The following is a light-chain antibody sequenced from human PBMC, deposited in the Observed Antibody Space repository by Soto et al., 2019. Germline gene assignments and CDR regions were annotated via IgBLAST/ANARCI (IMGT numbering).Light chain of an antibody. CDR3: QHYENLPFT. V-gene: IGKV1-33*01. CDR2: DAS. Sequence: DIQMTHSPPSLSASVGDRVTITCQASQDLTIYLNWYQQRPGRPPKLLMYDASTLETGVPSRFSGSGSGTVFTFTITSLQPEDIATYSCQHYENLPFTFGPGTKVAI. J-gene: IGKJ3*01. CDR1: QDLTIY.